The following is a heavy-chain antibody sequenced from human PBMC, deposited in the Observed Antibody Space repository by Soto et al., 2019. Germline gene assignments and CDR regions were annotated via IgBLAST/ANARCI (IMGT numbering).Heavy chain of an antibody. Sequence: QVQLQESGPELVKPSQTLSLTCTVSGGSISGGGYYWNWIRQHPGKGLEWIGYIYYTGRSYYSPSLKSRLTISVDTSKNQFSLRLNSVTAADTAVYYCARGVGTTNSDFDSWGQGTLVTVSS. V-gene: IGHV4-31*03. CDR3: ARGVGTTNSDFDS. D-gene: IGHD3-3*01. CDR2: IYYTGRS. J-gene: IGHJ4*02. CDR1: GGSISGGGYY.